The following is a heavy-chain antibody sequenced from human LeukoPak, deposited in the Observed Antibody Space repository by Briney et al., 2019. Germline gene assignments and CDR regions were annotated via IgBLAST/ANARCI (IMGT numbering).Heavy chain of an antibody. V-gene: IGHV1-69*13. Sequence: GASVKVSCKASGGTFSSYAISWVRQAPGQGLEWMGGIIPIFGTANYAQKFQGRVTITADESTSTAYMELSSLRSEDTAVYYCARGKPVADNYYYGMDVWGQGTTVTVSS. J-gene: IGHJ6*02. CDR2: IIPIFGTA. D-gene: IGHD1-14*01. CDR3: ARGKPVADNYYYGMDV. CDR1: GGTFSSYA.